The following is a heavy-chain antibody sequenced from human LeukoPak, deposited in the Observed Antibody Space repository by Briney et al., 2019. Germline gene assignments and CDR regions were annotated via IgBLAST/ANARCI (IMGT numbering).Heavy chain of an antibody. V-gene: IGHV4-39*07. CDR3: ARSRDGYNFDY. CDR1: GDFINRNSYY. CDR2: IYYSGST. D-gene: IGHD5-24*01. J-gene: IGHJ4*02. Sequence: SETLSLTCTVSGDFINRNSYYWGWIRQPPGKGLEWIGNIYYSGSTYYDPSLKSRVIISVDTSKNLFSLTLSSLTAADTAVYYCARSRDGYNFDYWGQGTLVTVSS.